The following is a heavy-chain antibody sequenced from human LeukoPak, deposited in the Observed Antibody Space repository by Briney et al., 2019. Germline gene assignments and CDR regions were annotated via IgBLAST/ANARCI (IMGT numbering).Heavy chain of an antibody. CDR2: IRSKANSCAT. J-gene: IGHJ6*03. CDR1: GFTFSGSA. V-gene: IGHV3-73*01. CDR3: TRVNYYYYMDV. Sequence: PGGSLRLSCAASGFTFSGSAMHWVRQASGKGLEWVGRIRSKANSCATAYAASVKGRFTISRDDSKNTAYLQMNSLKTEDTAVYYCTRVNYYYYMDVWGKGTTVTVSS.